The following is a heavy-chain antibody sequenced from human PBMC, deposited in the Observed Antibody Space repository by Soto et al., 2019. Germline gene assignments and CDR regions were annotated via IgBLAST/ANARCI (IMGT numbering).Heavy chain of an antibody. CDR3: ARVAYDRYYYYYGMDV. J-gene: IGHJ6*02. D-gene: IGHD3-3*01. Sequence: SETLSLTCTVSGGSISSGDYYWSWIRQPPGKGLEWIGYIYYSGSTYYNPSLKSRVTISVDTSKNQFSLKLSSVTAADTAVYYCARVAYDRYYYYYGMDVWGQGTTVTVSS. CDR1: GGSISSGDYY. V-gene: IGHV4-30-4*01. CDR2: IYYSGST.